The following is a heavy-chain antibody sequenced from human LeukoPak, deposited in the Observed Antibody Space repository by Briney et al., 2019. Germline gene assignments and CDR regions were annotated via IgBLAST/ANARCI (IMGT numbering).Heavy chain of an antibody. CDR3: ASSIAVAGFDL. CDR1: GGSFSSYY. V-gene: IGHV4-59*08. D-gene: IGHD6-19*01. J-gene: IGHJ2*01. CDR2: IYYSGST. Sequence: SETLSLTCTASGGSFSSYYWSWIRQPPGKGLEWIGYIYYSGSTNYNPSLKSRVTISVDTSKNQFSLKLSSVTAADTAVYYCASSIAVAGFDLWGRGSLVGVSS.